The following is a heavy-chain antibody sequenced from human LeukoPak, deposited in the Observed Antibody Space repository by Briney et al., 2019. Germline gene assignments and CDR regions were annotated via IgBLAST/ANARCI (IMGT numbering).Heavy chain of an antibody. D-gene: IGHD6-19*01. V-gene: IGHV1-69*05. CDR1: GGTFSSYA. CDR2: IIPIFGTA. Sequence: ASVKVSCKASGGTFSSYASSWVRQAPGQGLEWMGGIIPIFGTANYAQKFQGRVTIPTDESTSTAYMELSSLRSEDTVVYYCARGRIAVANNWFDPWGQGTLVTVSS. J-gene: IGHJ5*02. CDR3: ARGRIAVANNWFDP.